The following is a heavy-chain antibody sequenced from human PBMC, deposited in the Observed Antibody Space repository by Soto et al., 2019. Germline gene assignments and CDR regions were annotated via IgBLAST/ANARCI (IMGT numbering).Heavy chain of an antibody. CDR1: GFTFSSYG. CDR2: ISYDGSNK. Sequence: GGSLRLSCAASGFTFSSYGMHWVRQAPGKGLEWVAVISYDGSNKYYADSVKGRFTISRDNSKDTLYLQMNSLRAEDTAVYYCARVLSPSQSTDYWGQGTLVTVSS. D-gene: IGHD1-1*01. V-gene: IGHV3-30*03. CDR3: ARVLSPSQSTDY. J-gene: IGHJ4*02.